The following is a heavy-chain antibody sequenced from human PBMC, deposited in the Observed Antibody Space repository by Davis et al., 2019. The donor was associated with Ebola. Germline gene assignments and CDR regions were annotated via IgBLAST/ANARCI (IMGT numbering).Heavy chain of an antibody. Sequence: GESLKISCAASGFTFSNAWMSWVRQAPGKGLEWVSAISGSGGSTYYADSVKGRFTISRDNSKNTLYLQMNSLRAEDTAVYYCARDRGWGVVVPAAIDYWGQGTLVTVSS. V-gene: IGHV3-23*01. J-gene: IGHJ4*02. CDR2: ISGSGGST. CDR3: ARDRGWGVVVPAAIDY. D-gene: IGHD2-2*02. CDR1: GFTFSNAW.